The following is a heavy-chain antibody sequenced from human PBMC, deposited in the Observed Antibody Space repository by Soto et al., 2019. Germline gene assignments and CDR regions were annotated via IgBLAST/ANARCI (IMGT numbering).Heavy chain of an antibody. CDR2: MSSGGSTV. CDR3: ARGGERDVPYFWETGFDF. D-gene: IGHD3-9*01. Sequence: EGQLVESGGGLVQPGGSLRLSCAASGFNFNMFDFNWVRRAPGKGLEWVSYMSSGGSTVFYADSVKGRFTISRDNAKKSLYLQMNDLRADDTGLYYCARGGERDVPYFWETGFDFWGQGTMVSVSS. V-gene: IGHV3-48*03. CDR1: GFNFNMFD. J-gene: IGHJ4*02.